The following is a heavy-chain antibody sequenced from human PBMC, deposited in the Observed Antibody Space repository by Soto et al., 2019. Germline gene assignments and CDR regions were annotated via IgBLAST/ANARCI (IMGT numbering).Heavy chain of an antibody. J-gene: IGHJ4*02. CDR3: ATYGSGRNY. D-gene: IGHD3-10*01. CDR2: ISGDGSSI. Sequence: EVQLVESGGGLVQPGGSLRLSCAASGFTFSSYQMTWVRQAPGKGLEWVSYISGDGSSIYYAGSVKGRFTVSRDNAKNSLYLQMNSLRAEDTAVYYCATYGSGRNYWGQGTLVTVSS. CDR1: GFTFSSYQ. V-gene: IGHV3-48*03.